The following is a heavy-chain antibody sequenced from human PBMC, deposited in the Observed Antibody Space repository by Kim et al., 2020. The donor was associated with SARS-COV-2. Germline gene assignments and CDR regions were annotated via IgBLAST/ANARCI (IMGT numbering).Heavy chain of an antibody. CDR3: ARDLLGAEAGTSDY. J-gene: IGHJ4*02. Sequence: GGSLRLSCAASGFTFSSYWMSWVRQAPGKGLEWVANVKQDGSEKYYVDSVKGRFTISRDNAKNSLYLQMSSLRAEDTAVYYCARDLLGAEAGTSDYWGQGALVTVSS. D-gene: IGHD6-19*01. CDR1: GFTFSSYW. CDR2: VKQDGSEK. V-gene: IGHV3-7*01.